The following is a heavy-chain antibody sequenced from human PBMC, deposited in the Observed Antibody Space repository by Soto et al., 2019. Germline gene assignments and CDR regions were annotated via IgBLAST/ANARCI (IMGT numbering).Heavy chain of an antibody. Sequence: PSETLSLTCTVSGGSINSYYWRWIRHPPGKGLEWIGYIYYSGSTNYNPSLKSRVTISVDTSKNQFSLKLSSVTAADTSVYYCARCRSTSCHLFDYWGQGTLVTVSS. CDR1: GGSINSYY. J-gene: IGHJ4*02. CDR2: IYYSGST. V-gene: IGHV4-59*01. CDR3: ARCRSTSCHLFDY. D-gene: IGHD2-2*01.